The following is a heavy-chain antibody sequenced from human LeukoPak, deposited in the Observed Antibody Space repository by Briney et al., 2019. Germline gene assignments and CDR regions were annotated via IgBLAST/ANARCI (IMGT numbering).Heavy chain of an antibody. V-gene: IGHV1-69*05. J-gene: IGHJ5*02. CDR2: ITPIFVTA. CDR3: ARDLDDGYSSSHWFDP. Sequence: SVKVPCKASGGTFSSYAISWVRQAPGQGREWMGGITPIFVTANYAQKFQGRVTITTDESTNTAYMELSSLRSEDTAVYYCARDLDDGYSSSHWFDPWGQGTLVTVSS. D-gene: IGHD6-6*01. CDR1: GGTFSSYA.